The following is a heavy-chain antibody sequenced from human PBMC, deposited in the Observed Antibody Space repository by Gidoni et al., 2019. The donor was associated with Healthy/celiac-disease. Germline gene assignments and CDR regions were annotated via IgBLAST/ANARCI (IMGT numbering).Heavy chain of an antibody. Sequence: QITLKESGPTLVKPTQTLTLTCTFSGFSLSTRGVGVGWIRQPPGKALEWLALIYWDDDKRYSPSLKSRLTITKDTSKNQVVLTMTNMDPVDTATYYCAHRQQGFWEFDIWGQGTMVTVSS. V-gene: IGHV2-5*02. J-gene: IGHJ3*02. D-gene: IGHD3-16*01. CDR2: IYWDDDK. CDR1: GFSLSTRGVG. CDR3: AHRQQGFWEFDI.